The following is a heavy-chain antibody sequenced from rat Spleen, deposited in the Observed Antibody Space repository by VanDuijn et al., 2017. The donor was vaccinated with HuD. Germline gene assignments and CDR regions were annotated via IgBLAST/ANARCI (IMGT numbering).Heavy chain of an antibody. CDR3: ARGGRWYFDF. CDR2: ISYDGGNT. CDR1: GFTFSSFA. D-gene: IGHD1-11*01. J-gene: IGHJ1*01. V-gene: IGHV5-25*01. Sequence: EVQLVESGGGLVQPGRSMKLSCAASGFTFSSFAMAWVRQAPTKGLEWVASISYDGGNTSYRDSVKGRFTISRDNAKSSLYLQMDSLRSEDTSTYYCARGGRWYFDFWGPGTMVTVSS.